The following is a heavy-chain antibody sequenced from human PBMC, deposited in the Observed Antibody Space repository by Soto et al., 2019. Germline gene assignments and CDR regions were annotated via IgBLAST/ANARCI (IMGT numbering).Heavy chain of an antibody. V-gene: IGHV3-30*18. CDR1: GFTFSSYG. Sequence: LRLSCAASGFTFSSYGMHWVRQAPGKGLEWVAVISYDGSNKYYADSVKGRFTISRDNSKNRLYLQMNSLRAEDTAVYYCAKDRVAAAGTIRTDYYYYGMDVWGQGTTVTVSS. CDR3: AKDRVAAAGTIRTDYYYYGMDV. J-gene: IGHJ6*02. CDR2: ISYDGSNK. D-gene: IGHD6-13*01.